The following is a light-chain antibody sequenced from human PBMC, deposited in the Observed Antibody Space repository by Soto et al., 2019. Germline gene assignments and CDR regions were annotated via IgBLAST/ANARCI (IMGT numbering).Light chain of an antibody. J-gene: IGKJ1*01. CDR3: QQYNKWPRT. V-gene: IGKV3-15*01. CDR1: QSVSTN. CDR2: GAS. Sequence: ETVMTQSAASLSVSPGEGATLSCRASQSVSTNLAWYQQKPGQAPRLLIYGASTRVTGIPARFSGSGSGTEFTLTISSLQSEDFAVYYCQQYNKWPRTFGQGTKEEIK.